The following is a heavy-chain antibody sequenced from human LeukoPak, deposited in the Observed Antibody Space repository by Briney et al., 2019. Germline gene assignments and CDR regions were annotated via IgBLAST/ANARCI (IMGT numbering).Heavy chain of an antibody. V-gene: IGHV3-21*04. CDR3: AECGYSYGRFDY. D-gene: IGHD5-18*01. Sequence: SGGSLRLSCAASGFTFSSYSMNWVRQAPGKGLEWVSSISSSSSYIYYADSVKGRFTISRDNSKNTLYLQMNSLRAEDTAVYYCAECGYSYGRFDYWGQGTLVTVSS. CDR2: ISSSSSYI. J-gene: IGHJ4*02. CDR1: GFTFSSYS.